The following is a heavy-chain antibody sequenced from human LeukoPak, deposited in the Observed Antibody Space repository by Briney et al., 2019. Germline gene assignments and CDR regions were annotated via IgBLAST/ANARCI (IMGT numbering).Heavy chain of an antibody. V-gene: IGHV3-30*04. J-gene: IGHJ4*02. CDR3: ARGPGEWLFLQPYYFDY. CDR1: GFTFSNYA. CDR2: ISYDGRNK. Sequence: PGGSLRLSCAASGFTFSNYAMHWVRQAPGKGLEWVAVISYDGRNKQYADSAKGRFTISRDNSKNTLYLQTNSLRAEDTAVYYCARGPGEWLFLQPYYFDYWGQGTLVTVSS. D-gene: IGHD3-3*01.